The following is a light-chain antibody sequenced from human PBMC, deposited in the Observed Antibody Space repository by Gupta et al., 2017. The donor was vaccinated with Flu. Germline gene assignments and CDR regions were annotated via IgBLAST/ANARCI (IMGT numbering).Light chain of an antibody. V-gene: IGLV4-69*02. CDR1: SGYSSYA. J-gene: IGLJ2*01. CDR3: QTWGSGIVV. CDR2: LNSDGSH. Sequence: QLVLTQSPSASASLGASVTLTCTLSSGYSSYAIAWHQQQPEKGPRYLMKLNSDGSHSKGDGIPDRFSCSSSGAERHLSISILQSEDEADYFCQTWGSGIVVFGGGTKLTGL.